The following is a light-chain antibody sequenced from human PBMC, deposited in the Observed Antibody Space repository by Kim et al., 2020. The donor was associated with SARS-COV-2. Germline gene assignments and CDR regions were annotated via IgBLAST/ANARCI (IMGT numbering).Light chain of an antibody. CDR2: DSS. V-gene: IGKV1-5*01. Sequence: LSASVGDRVTITCRASQNINKRLAWYQHKPGQAPKVLIYDSSTLENGVPSRFSASGSGTDFTPTISSLQPDDSATYYCQQYDSVWTFGQGTKVEV. CDR3: QQYDSVWT. J-gene: IGKJ1*01. CDR1: QNINKR.